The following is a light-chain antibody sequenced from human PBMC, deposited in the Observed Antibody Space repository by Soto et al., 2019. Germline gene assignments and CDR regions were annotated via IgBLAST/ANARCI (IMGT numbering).Light chain of an antibody. CDR3: HHYNTYSGT. Sequence: DIQITQSPSTLSASVGDRVTITCRASQSINTWLAWYQQKPGKAPKLLIYRASTLESGVPSRFSGSGSGTEFTLTISSLQPDDFSTYYCHHYNTYSGTFGPGTKVDI. J-gene: IGKJ3*01. CDR1: QSINTW. CDR2: RAS. V-gene: IGKV1-5*03.